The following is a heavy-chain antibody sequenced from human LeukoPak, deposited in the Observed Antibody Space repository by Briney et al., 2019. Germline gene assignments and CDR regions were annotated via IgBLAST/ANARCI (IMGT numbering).Heavy chain of an antibody. V-gene: IGHV1-69*06. CDR3: ARDQRYSSYTDSFDI. D-gene: IGHD2-2*02. CDR2: ISPIFETA. CDR1: GGTFSSYA. J-gene: IGHJ3*02. Sequence: ASVKVSCKASGGTFSSYAISWVRQAPGQGLEWMGGISPIFETANYAQKFQGRVTITADKSTSTAYMELSSLRSEDTAVYYCARDQRYSSYTDSFDIWGQGTMLTVSS.